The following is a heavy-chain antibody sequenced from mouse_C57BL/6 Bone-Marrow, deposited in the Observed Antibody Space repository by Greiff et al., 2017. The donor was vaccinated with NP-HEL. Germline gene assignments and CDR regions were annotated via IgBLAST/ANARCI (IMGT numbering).Heavy chain of an antibody. J-gene: IGHJ2*01. CDR2: LNPGSGGT. V-gene: IGHV1-54*01. D-gene: IGHD2-2*01. CDR1: GYAFTNYL. Sequence: QVQLQQSGAELVRPGTSVKVSCKASGYAFTNYLIAWVKQRPGPGLEWIGVLNPGSGGTYYNEKFKGKATLTADKSSSTAYMQLSSLTSEDSAVFVCERTTDGGLPYYLDYWGEGTTLTDST. CDR3: ERTTDGGLPYYLDY.